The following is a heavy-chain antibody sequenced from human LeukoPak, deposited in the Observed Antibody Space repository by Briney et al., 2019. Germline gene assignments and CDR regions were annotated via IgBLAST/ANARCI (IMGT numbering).Heavy chain of an antibody. V-gene: IGHV4-34*01. CDR3: ARGPRFYGSGSYFDY. Sequence: SETLSLTCAVYGGSFSGYYWSWIRQPPGKGLEWIGEINHSGSTNYNPSPKSRVTISVDTSKNQFSLKLSSVTAADTAVYYCARGPRFYGSGSYFDYWGQGTLVTVSS. D-gene: IGHD3-10*01. CDR2: INHSGST. J-gene: IGHJ4*02. CDR1: GGSFSGYY.